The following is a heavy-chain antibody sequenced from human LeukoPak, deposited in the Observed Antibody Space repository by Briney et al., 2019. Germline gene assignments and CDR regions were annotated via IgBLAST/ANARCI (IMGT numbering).Heavy chain of an antibody. CDR2: IYYSGSI. J-gene: IGHJ4*02. Sequence: SETLSLTCSVSGGSIKSSTYYWVWIRQAPGKGLEWIGNIYYSGSIYYNPSLNSRVTISVDTSKNQFSLKLSSVTAADTAVYYCARVDSSGYSSGYWGQGTLVTVSS. CDR3: ARVDSSGYSSGY. CDR1: GGSIKSSTYY. D-gene: IGHD3-22*01. V-gene: IGHV4-39*07.